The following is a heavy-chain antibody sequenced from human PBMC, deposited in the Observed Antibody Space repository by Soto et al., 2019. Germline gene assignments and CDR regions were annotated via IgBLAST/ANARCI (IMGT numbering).Heavy chain of an antibody. J-gene: IGHJ6*02. CDR2: IIPIFGTA. CDR1: GGTFSSYA. CDR3: ARGHFGVVTPNYYYYGMDV. V-gene: IGHV1-69*13. Sequence: ASVKVSCKASGGTFSSYAISWVRQAPGQGLEWMGGIIPIFGTANYAQKFQGRVTITADESTSTAYMELSSLRSEDTAVYYCARGHFGVVTPNYYYYGMDVWGQGTTVTVSS. D-gene: IGHD3-3*01.